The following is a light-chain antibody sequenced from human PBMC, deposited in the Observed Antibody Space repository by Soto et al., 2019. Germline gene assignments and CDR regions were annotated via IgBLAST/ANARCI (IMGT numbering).Light chain of an antibody. CDR1: QSVSGSY. CDR3: QQYGSSHQT. V-gene: IGKV3-20*01. CDR2: GAS. Sequence: EIELTQSPGTLSLSPGERATLSCRASQSVSGSYLSWFQQKPGQAPRLLFYGASSRATGIPDRFSGSGSGTEFTITISRLEPDDFAVYYSQQYGSSHQTSGQGTKVEIK. J-gene: IGKJ1*01.